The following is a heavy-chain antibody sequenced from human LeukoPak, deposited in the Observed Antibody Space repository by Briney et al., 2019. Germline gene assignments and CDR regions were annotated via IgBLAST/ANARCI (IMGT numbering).Heavy chain of an antibody. J-gene: IGHJ3*02. CDR3: ATALGGDYVGDAFDI. CDR1: GYTLTELS. CDR2: FDPEDGET. V-gene: IGHV1-24*01. D-gene: IGHD4-17*01. Sequence: GASVKVSCKVPGYTLTELSMHWVRQALGKGVEWMGGFDPEDGETIYAQKFQGRVTMTEDTSTDTAYMELSSLRSEDTAVYYCATALGGDYVGDAFDIWGQGTMVTVSS.